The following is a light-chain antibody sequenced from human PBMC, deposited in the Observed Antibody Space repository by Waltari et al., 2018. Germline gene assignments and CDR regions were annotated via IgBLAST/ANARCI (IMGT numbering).Light chain of an antibody. CDR3: QHNVRLPVT. CDR1: QSVSRA. J-gene: IGKJ1*01. V-gene: IGKV3-20*01. Sequence: EIVLTPSPGTLSLSQGERATISCRASQSVSRALAWYQQKPGQAPRLLIYAASSRATGIPDRFSGSGYGTDFSLTISRLEPEDFAVYYCQHNVRLPVTFGQGTKVESK. CDR2: AAS.